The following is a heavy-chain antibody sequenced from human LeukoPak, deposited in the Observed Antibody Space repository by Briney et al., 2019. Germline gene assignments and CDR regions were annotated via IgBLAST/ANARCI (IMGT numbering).Heavy chain of an antibody. CDR3: AKDPFNPKYSGSYHAFDI. J-gene: IGHJ3*02. CDR2: ISYDGSNK. V-gene: IGHV3-30*04. CDR1: GFTFSSYA. D-gene: IGHD1-26*01. Sequence: GRSLRLSCAASGFTFSSYAMHWVRQAPGKGLEWVAVISYDGSNKYYADSVKGRFTISRDNSKNTLYLQMNSLRAEDTAVYYCAKDPFNPKYSGSYHAFDIWGQGTMVTVSS.